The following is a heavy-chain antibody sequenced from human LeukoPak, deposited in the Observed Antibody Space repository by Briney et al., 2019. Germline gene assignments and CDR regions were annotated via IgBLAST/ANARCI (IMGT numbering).Heavy chain of an antibody. CDR2: INPNSGGT. CDR3: ARARCSSWAPFDY. J-gene: IGHJ4*02. V-gene: IGHV1-2*02. CDR1: GYTFTGYY. D-gene: IGHD6-13*01. Sequence: ASVKVSCKASGYTFTGYYMHWVRQAPGQGLEWMGWINPNSGGTNYAQKFQGRVTMTRDTSISTAYMELSRLRSDDTAVYYCARARCSSWAPFDYWGQGTLVTVSS.